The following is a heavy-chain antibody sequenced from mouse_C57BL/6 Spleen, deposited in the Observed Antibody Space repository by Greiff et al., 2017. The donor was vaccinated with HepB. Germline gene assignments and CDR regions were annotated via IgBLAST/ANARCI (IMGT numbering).Heavy chain of an antibody. D-gene: IGHD1-1*01. V-gene: IGHV1-66*01. CDR3: ARLSYYYGSSGYFDV. CDR1: GYSFTSYY. J-gene: IGHJ1*03. CDR2: IYPGSGNT. Sequence: QVQLQQSGPELVKPGASVKISCKASGYSFTSYYIHWVKQRPGQGLEWIGWIYPGSGNTKYNEKFKGKATLTADTSSSTAYMQLSSLTSEDSAVYYCARLSYYYGSSGYFDVWGTGTTVTVSS.